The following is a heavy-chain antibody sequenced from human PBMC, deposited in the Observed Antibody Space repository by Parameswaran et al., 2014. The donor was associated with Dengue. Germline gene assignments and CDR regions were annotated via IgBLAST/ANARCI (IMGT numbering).Heavy chain of an antibody. J-gene: IGHJ4*02. V-gene: IGHV3-7*01. D-gene: IGHD5-12*01. CDR2: IKQDGSEK. Sequence: WIRQPPGKGLEWVANIKQDGSEKYYVDSVKGRFTISRDNAKNSLYLQMNSLRAEDTAVYYCAREGTITADYWGQGTLVTVSS. CDR3: AREGTITADY.